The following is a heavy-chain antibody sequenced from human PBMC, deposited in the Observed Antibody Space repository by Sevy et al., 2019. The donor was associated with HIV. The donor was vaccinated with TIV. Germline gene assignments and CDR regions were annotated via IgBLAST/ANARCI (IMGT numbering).Heavy chain of an antibody. D-gene: IGHD6-13*01. CDR2: IGYDGSDK. J-gene: IGHJ4*02. CDR3: AKDLAGPGRRYFDY. CDR1: GFTFSNFG. V-gene: IGHV3-30*02. Sequence: GGSLRLSCTASGFTFSNFGMHWVRQVPGKGLEWVTFIGYDGSDKYYAASVKGRFTISRDDSKNTLYLQIDSLRAEDTAIYYCAKDLAGPGRRYFDYWGQGTLVTVSS.